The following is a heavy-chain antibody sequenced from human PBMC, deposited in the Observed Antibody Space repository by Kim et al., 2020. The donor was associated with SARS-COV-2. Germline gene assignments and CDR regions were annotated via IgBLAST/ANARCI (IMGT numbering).Heavy chain of an antibody. D-gene: IGHD2-2*01. CDR1: GGSISSSSYY. J-gene: IGHJ4*02. V-gene: IGHV4-39*01. CDR3: ASPQGYCSSTSCPPFDY. Sequence: SETLSLTCTVSGGSISSSSYYWGWIRQPPGKGLEWIGSIYYSGSTYYNPSLKSRVTISVDTSKNQFSLKLSSVTAADTAVYYCASPQGYCSSTSCPPFDYWGQGTLVTVSS. CDR2: IYYSGST.